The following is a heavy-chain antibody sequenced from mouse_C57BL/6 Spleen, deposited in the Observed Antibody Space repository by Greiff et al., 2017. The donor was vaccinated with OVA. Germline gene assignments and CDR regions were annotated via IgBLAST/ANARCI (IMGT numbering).Heavy chain of an antibody. CDR2: ISNGGGST. J-gene: IGHJ3*01. V-gene: IGHV5-12*01. CDR3: ARQGMDGGWFAY. CDR1: GFTFSDYY. Sequence: EVHLVESGGGLVQPGGSLKLSCAASGFTFSDYYMYWVRQTPEKRLEWVAYISNGGGSTYYPDTVKGRFTISRDNAKNTLYLQMSRLKSEDTAMYYCARQGMDGGWFAYWGQGTLVTVSA. D-gene: IGHD1-1*02.